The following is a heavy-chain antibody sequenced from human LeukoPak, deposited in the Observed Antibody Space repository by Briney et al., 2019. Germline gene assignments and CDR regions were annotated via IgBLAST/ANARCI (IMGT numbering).Heavy chain of an antibody. D-gene: IGHD5-18*01. CDR3: ARDRGYSTFDM. J-gene: IGHJ3*02. CDR1: GFTFSSYS. Sequence: GGSLRLSCAASGFTFSSYSMNWVRQAPGKGLEWVANTNQDGSEKNYVDSVKGRLTISRDNAKNSLCLQTNSLRAEDTAVYYCARDRGYSTFDMWGQGTMVTVSS. CDR2: TNQDGSEK. V-gene: IGHV3-7*05.